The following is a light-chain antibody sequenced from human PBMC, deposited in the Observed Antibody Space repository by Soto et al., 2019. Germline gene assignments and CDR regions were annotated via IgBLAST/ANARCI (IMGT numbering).Light chain of an antibody. CDR2: RAS. J-gene: IGKJ3*01. CDR1: QSIKSW. V-gene: IGKV1-5*03. CDR3: QHYDSYSGT. Sequence: DIQMTQSPSTLSASVGDRVTITCRASQSIKSWLAWYQQKPGKAPRLLIYRASSLEGGVPSRFSGSGSGAEFTLPISSLQPDDFATYYCQHYDSYSGTFGPGTKVDIK.